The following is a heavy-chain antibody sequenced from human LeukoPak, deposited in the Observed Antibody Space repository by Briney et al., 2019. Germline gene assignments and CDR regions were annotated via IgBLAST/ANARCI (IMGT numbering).Heavy chain of an antibody. Sequence: GGSLRLSCAASGFTFSSYGMSWVRQAPGKGLEWVSAIETGGASTYYADSVKGRFSISRDNSKNTLYLQMNSLRAEDTAVYYCAKDQQRIVGALPGAFDIWGQGTMVTVSS. CDR3: AKDQQRIVGALPGAFDI. J-gene: IGHJ3*02. V-gene: IGHV3-23*01. CDR2: IETGGAST. D-gene: IGHD1-26*01. CDR1: GFTFSSYG.